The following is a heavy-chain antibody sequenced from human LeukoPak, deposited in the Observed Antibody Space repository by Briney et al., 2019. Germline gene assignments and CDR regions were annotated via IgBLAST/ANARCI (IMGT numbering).Heavy chain of an antibody. J-gene: IGHJ4*02. CDR2: INHSGST. CDR1: GGSFSGYY. CDR3: AGFTFFRGVITFDY. Sequence: PSETLSLTCAVYGGSFSGYYWSWIRQPPGKGLEWIGGINHSGSTNYNPSLKSRVTISVDTSKNQFSPKLSSVTAADTAVYSCAGFTFFRGVITFDYWGQGALVTVSS. D-gene: IGHD3-10*01. V-gene: IGHV4-34*01.